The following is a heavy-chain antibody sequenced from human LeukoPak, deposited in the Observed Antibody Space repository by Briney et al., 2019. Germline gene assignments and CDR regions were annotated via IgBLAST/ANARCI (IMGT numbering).Heavy chain of an antibody. CDR2: IIPIFGTA. D-gene: IGHD1-26*01. CDR3: ARDTGSSPGDY. J-gene: IGHJ4*02. CDR1: GGTFSSYA. Sequence: GASVKVSCKASGGTFSSYAISWVRQAPGQGLEWMGGIIPIFGTANYAQKFQGRVTMTTDTSTSTAYMDLRSLRSDDTAVYYCARDTGSSPGDYWGQGTLVTVSS. V-gene: IGHV1-69*05.